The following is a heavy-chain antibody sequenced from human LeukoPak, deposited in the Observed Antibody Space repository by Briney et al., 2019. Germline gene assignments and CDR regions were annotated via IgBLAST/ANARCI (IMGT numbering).Heavy chain of an antibody. CDR2: INPDSGGT. CDR1: GHTFTDKY. D-gene: IGHD3-10*01. V-gene: IGHV1-2*02. Sequence: ASVKVSCKASGHTFTDKYMHWVRQAPGQGLEWMGWINPDSGGTNYAQKFQGRVTLTRDTSINTAYMELSRLKSDDTAVYYCATPLWFGESLTYFDYWGQGTLVIVSS. CDR3: ATPLWFGESLTYFDY. J-gene: IGHJ4*02.